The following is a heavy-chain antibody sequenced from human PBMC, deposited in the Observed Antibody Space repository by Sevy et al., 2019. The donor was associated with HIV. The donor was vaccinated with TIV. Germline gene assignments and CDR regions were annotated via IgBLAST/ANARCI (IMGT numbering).Heavy chain of an antibody. D-gene: IGHD3-16*01. CDR1: GGSITSLY. CDR2: IYYNGHI. J-gene: IGHJ5*01. CDR3: AGGKGGGRGYS. V-gene: IGHV4-59*08. Sequence: SETLSLTCTVSGGSITSLYWNWIRQPPGKGLEWIANIYYNGHINYNPSLKSRVTLSLDTSKNQFSLRLSSVTAADTARNYVAGGKGGGRGYSGAQGTLATASS.